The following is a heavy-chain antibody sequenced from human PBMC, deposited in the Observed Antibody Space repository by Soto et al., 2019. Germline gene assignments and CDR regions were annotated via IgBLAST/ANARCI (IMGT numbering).Heavy chain of an antibody. J-gene: IGHJ4*02. V-gene: IGHV1-18*01. CDR2: ISAYNGNT. CDR3: ARVGICTNGVCYQRHFDY. D-gene: IGHD2-8*01. CDR1: GYTFTSYG. Sequence: ASVKVSCKASGYTFTSYGISWVRQAPGQGLEWMGWISAYNGNTNYAQKLQGRVTMTTDTSTSTAYMELRSLRSDDTAVYYCARVGICTNGVCYQRHFDYWGQGTLVTVSS.